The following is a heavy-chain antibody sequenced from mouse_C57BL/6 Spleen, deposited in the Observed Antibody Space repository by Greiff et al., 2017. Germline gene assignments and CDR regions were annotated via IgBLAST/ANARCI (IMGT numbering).Heavy chain of an antibody. D-gene: IGHD4-1*01. CDR1: GYTFTSYW. V-gene: IGHV1-52*01. J-gene: IGHJ3*01. CDR2: IDPSDSET. CDR3: ARGELTGTAY. Sequence: QVQLQQPGAELVRPGSSVKLSCKASGYTFTSYWMHWVKQRPIQGLEWIGNIDPSDSETHYNQKFKDKATLTVDESSSTAYMQLSSLTSEDSAVYYCARGELTGTAYWGQGTLVTVSA.